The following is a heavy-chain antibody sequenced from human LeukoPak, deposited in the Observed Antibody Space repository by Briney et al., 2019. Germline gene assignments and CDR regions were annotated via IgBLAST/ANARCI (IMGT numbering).Heavy chain of an antibody. V-gene: IGHV4-39*07. Sequence: SETLSLTCTVSGGSISSSGYYWSWIRQPPGKGLEWIGEINHSGSTNYNPSLKSRVTISVDTSKNQFSLKLSPVTAADTAVYYCARGSVVVVVAANYYYYYMDVWGKGTTVTVSS. J-gene: IGHJ6*03. CDR3: ARGSVVVVVAANYYYYYMDV. CDR2: INHSGST. CDR1: GGSISSSGYY. D-gene: IGHD2-15*01.